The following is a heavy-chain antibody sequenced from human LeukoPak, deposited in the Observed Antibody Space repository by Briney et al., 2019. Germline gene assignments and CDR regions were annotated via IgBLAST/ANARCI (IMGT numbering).Heavy chain of an antibody. CDR2: IYPGDSDT. J-gene: IGHJ4*02. D-gene: IGHD4-11*01. V-gene: IGHV5-51*01. CDR1: GYSFTNYW. Sequence: GESLKISCKGSGYSFTNYWIGWVRQMPGNGLEWMGIIYPGDSDTRYSPSFQGQVTISADKSISTAYLQWSSLKASDTAMYYCARHPYSNYEGFDYWGQGTLVTVSS. CDR3: ARHPYSNYEGFDY.